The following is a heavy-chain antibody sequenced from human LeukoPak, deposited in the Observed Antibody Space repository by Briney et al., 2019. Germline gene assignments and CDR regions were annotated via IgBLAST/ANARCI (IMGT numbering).Heavy chain of an antibody. D-gene: IGHD3-22*01. CDR1: GFPFSTYW. Sequence: GGSLRLSCAASGFPFSTYWMSWVRQAPGKGLEWVAFIRYDGSNKYYAGSVKGRFTISRDNSKNTLYLQMNSLRAEDTAVYYCATRSAYYTYYFDYWGQGTLVTVSS. CDR3: ATRSAYYTYYFDY. J-gene: IGHJ4*02. CDR2: IRYDGSNK. V-gene: IGHV3-30*02.